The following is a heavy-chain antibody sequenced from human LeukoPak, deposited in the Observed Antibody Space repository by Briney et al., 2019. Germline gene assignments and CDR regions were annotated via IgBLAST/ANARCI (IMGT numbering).Heavy chain of an antibody. J-gene: IGHJ4*02. CDR1: GFAFSSVR. Sequence: KPGGSLRLSCGASGFAFSSVRTSWVRQAPGRGLEWVSSISGNSADINNADSLKGRFTISRDNAKNSLYLQLNSLTVEDTAVYYCARLDWRGYWGQGTLVTVSS. CDR3: ARLDWRGY. D-gene: IGHD2-21*01. CDR2: ISGNSADI. V-gene: IGHV3-21*01.